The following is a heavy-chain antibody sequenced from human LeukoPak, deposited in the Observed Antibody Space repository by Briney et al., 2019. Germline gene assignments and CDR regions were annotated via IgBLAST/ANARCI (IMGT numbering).Heavy chain of an antibody. J-gene: IGHJ3*02. CDR1: GFTFSNYW. V-gene: IGHV3-74*01. CDR3: ARDSALKIAAAGTWDAFDI. D-gene: IGHD6-13*01. CDR2: IKRDGSST. Sequence: GGSLRLSCTASGFTFSNYWMHWVRQAPGKGLVWVSRIKRDGSSTDYADSVKGRFTISRDNAKNSLYLQMNSLRAEDTAVYYCARDSALKIAAAGTWDAFDIWGQGTMVTVSS.